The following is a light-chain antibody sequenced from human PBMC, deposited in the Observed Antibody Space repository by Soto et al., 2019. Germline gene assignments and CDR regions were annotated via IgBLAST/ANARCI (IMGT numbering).Light chain of an antibody. CDR1: QSVTSNY. V-gene: IGKV3-20*01. CDR2: GAS. CDR3: QQYGSS. Sequence: EIALTQSPGTLSLSPGQRATLSCRASQSVTSNYLAWYQQKPGQAPRLLIYGASTRAAGIPDRFSGSGSGTDFTLTISRLEPEDFAVYYCQQYGSSFGPGTKVDIK. J-gene: IGKJ3*01.